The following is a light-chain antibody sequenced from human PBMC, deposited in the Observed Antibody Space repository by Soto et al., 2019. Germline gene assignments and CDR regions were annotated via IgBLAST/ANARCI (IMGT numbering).Light chain of an antibody. V-gene: IGLV2-8*01. J-gene: IGLJ2*01. CDR1: XXXVGANNH. CDR2: EVT. Sequence: QSVLTQPPSASGSXXXSXXXXXXXXXXXVGANNHVSWYQQHPGKAPKLMIYEVTKRPSGVPDRFSGSKSGNTASLTVSGLQAEDEADYYCTSYAASNNVVFGGGTKLTVL. CDR3: TSYAASNNVV.